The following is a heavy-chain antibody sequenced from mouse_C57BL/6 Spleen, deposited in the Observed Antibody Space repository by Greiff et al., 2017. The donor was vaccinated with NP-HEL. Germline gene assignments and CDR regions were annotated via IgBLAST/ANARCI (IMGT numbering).Heavy chain of an antibody. CDR3: ARVDSNVEGAMDY. J-gene: IGHJ4*01. CDR2: IYPRSGNT. CDR1: GYTFTSYG. V-gene: IGHV1-81*01. D-gene: IGHD2-5*01. Sequence: QVQLQQSGAELARPGASVKLSCKASGYTFTSYGISWVKQRTGQGLEWIGEIYPRSGNTYYNEKFKGKATLTADKSSSTAYMELRSLTSEDYAVEVCARVDSNVEGAMDYWGQGTSVTVSS.